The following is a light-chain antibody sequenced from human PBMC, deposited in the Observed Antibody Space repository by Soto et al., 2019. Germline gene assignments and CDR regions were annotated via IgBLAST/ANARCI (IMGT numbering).Light chain of an antibody. J-gene: IGLJ3*02. CDR3: CSYAGRDIYVL. CDR2: DVS. CDR1: SSDVGGYNY. V-gene: IGLV2-11*01. Sequence: QSALTQPRSVSGSPGQSVTISCTGTSSDVGGYNYVSWYQHHPGKAPKLMIYDVSKRPSGVPDRFSGSKSANTASLTISGLQAEDEADYYCCSYAGRDIYVLFGGGTKLTVL.